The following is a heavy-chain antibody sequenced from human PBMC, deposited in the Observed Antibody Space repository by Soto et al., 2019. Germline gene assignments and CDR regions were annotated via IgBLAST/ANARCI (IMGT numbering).Heavy chain of an antibody. CDR1: GDSISSDNW. Sequence: QVQLQESGPGLVKPSGTLSLTCAVSGDSISSDNWLSWVRQPPGKGLEWIGEIYHSGSTNYNPSLKSRVTITLDKSQNQFSLNLSAVSAADTAVYYCERDCSSSTSCSYYGSDVWGQVTTVAGSS. V-gene: IGHV4-4*02. CDR3: ERDCSSSTSCSYYGSDV. J-gene: IGHJ6*02. CDR2: IYHSGST. D-gene: IGHD2-2*01.